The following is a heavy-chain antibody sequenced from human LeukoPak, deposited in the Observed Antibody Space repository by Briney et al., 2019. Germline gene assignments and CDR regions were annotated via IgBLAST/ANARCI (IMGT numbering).Heavy chain of an antibody. V-gene: IGHV3-7*01. CDR2: INLDGNEV. Sequence: GGSLRLSCAASGFALSTYWMTWVRQAPGKGLEWVANINLDGNEVHYVDSLKDRFTISRDNARNSLYLQMNSLRAEDTAVYYCASGRHDFVHWGHGTLVSVSS. CDR1: GFALSTYW. J-gene: IGHJ4*01. CDR3: ASGRHDFVH. D-gene: IGHD3/OR15-3a*01.